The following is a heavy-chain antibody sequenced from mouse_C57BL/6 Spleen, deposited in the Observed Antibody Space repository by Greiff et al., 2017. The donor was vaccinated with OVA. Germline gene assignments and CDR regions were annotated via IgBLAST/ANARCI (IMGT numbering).Heavy chain of an antibody. D-gene: IGHD1-1*01. CDR1: GYTFTSYW. V-gene: IGHV1-50*01. Sequence: QVQLQQPGAELVKPGASVKLSCKASGYTFTSYWMPWVKQRPGQGLEWIGEIDPSDSYTNYNQKFKGKATLTVDTSSSTAYMQLSSLTSEDSAVYYCARSGYYGSSYGFAYWGQGTLVTVSA. CDR2: IDPSDSYT. J-gene: IGHJ3*01. CDR3: ARSGYYGSSYGFAY.